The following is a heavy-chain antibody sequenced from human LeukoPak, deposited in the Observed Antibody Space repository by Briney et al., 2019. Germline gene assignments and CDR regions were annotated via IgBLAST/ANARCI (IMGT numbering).Heavy chain of an antibody. CDR2: ISGSGSST. Sequence: GGSLRLSCAASGFTFSSYAMSWVRQAPGKGLEWVSAISGSGSSTSYADSVKGRFTISRDNAKNTLYLQMNSLRAEDTAVYYCARDDYGALDYWGQGTLVTVSS. D-gene: IGHD4-17*01. V-gene: IGHV3-23*01. CDR3: ARDDYGALDY. J-gene: IGHJ4*02. CDR1: GFTFSSYA.